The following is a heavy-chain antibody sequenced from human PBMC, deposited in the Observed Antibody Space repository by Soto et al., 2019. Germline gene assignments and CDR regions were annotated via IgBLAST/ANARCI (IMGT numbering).Heavy chain of an antibody. CDR3: ARKSSSSSWFDP. CDR2: ISTYDGNT. Sequence: QVQLVQSGAEVKKPGASVKVSCKASGYTFFTYGITWVRQAPGQGLEWMGWISTYDGNTDYAQKLQGRVTMTTDTSTRTAYMEPRSLRSDDTAVYYCARKSSSSSWFDPWGQGTLVTVSS. CDR1: GYTFFTYG. D-gene: IGHD6-6*01. J-gene: IGHJ5*02. V-gene: IGHV1-18*01.